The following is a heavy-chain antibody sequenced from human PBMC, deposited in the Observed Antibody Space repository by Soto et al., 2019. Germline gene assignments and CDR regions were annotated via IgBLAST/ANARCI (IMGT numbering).Heavy chain of an antibody. CDR3: ARGTPVAARVYRD. D-gene: IGHD2-15*01. V-gene: IGHV4-34*01. CDR2: INHSGST. J-gene: IGHJ4*02. CDR1: GGSFSGYY. Sequence: SETLSLTCAVYGGSFSGYYWSWIRQPPGKGLEWIGEINHSGSTNYNPSLKSRVTISVDTSKNQFSLKLSSVTAADTAVYYCARGTPVAARVYRDWGQGTLVTVSS.